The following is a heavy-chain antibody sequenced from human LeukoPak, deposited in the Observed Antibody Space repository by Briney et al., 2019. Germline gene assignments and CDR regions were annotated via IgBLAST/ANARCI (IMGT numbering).Heavy chain of an antibody. CDR3: ARDKGITTYDAFDI. V-gene: IGHV3-30-3*01. CDR1: GFTFSSYA. J-gene: IGHJ3*02. Sequence: GGSLRLSCAASGFTFSSYAMHWVRQAPGKGLEWVAVISYDGSNKYYADSVKGRFTISRDNSKNTLYLQMNSLRAEDTAVYYCARDKGITTYDAFDIWGQGTMVTVSS. CDR2: ISYDGSNK. D-gene: IGHD3-16*01.